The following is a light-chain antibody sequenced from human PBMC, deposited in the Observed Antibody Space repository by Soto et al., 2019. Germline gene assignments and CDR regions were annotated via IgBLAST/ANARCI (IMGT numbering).Light chain of an antibody. CDR2: KVS. V-gene: IGKV2-30*02. CDR1: QSLIHSDGDTY. CDR3: MQGTHWPWT. Sequence: DVVMTQSPLSLPVTLGQPASISCRSSQSLIHSDGDTYLNWFQQRPGQSPRRLSYKVSDRDSGVPDRVSGSGSGTDFTLKISRVEAEDVGVYYCMQGTHWPWTFGHGTEVEIK. J-gene: IGKJ1*01.